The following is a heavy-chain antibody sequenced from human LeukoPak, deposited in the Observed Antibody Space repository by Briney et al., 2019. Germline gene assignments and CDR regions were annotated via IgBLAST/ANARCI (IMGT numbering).Heavy chain of an antibody. CDR2: IYYSGST. Sequence: PSETLSLTCTVSGGSISSSSYYWGWIRQPPGKGLEWIGSIYYSGSTYYNPSLKSRVAISVDTSKNQFSLKLSSVTAADTAVYYCARQTIGCSGGSCHSPSAFDIWGQGTMVTVSS. CDR1: GGSISSSSYY. J-gene: IGHJ3*02. V-gene: IGHV4-39*07. D-gene: IGHD2-15*01. CDR3: ARQTIGCSGGSCHSPSAFDI.